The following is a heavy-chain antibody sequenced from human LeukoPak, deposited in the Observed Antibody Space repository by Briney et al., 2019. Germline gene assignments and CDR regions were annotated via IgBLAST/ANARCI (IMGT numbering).Heavy chain of an antibody. CDR1: GFTFSSYG. V-gene: IGHV3-23*01. J-gene: IGHJ4*02. CDR2: VSATGYTT. Sequence: PGGSLRLSCVASGFTFSSYGMSWVRQAPGKGLEWVSYVSATGYTTSYADSVKGRFTISRDNAKNTVFLQMNSLRAEDTAVYCAKGAVGKSESSGYPPHFDYWGQGTLVTVSS. CDR3: AKGAVGKSESSGYPPHFDY. D-gene: IGHD3-22*01.